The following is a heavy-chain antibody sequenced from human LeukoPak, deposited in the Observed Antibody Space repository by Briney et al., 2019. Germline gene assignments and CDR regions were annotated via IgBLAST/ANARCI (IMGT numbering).Heavy chain of an antibody. J-gene: IGHJ5*02. D-gene: IGHD2-15*01. Sequence: SETLSLTCTVSGGSISSYYWSWIRQPPGKGLEWIGYIYYSGSTNYNPSLKSRVTISVDTSKNQFSLKLSSVTAADTAVYYCARHGGSCSGGSCYSWFDPWGQGTLVTVSS. V-gene: IGHV4-59*08. CDR1: GGSISSYY. CDR2: IYYSGST. CDR3: ARHGGSCSGGSCYSWFDP.